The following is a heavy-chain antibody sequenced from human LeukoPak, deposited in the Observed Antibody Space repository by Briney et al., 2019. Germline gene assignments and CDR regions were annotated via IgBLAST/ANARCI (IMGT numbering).Heavy chain of an antibody. V-gene: IGHV3-30-3*01. CDR3: ARDLTGGYYDSSGYLFDY. CDR2: ISYDGSNK. D-gene: IGHD3-22*01. CDR1: GFTFSSYA. J-gene: IGHJ4*02. Sequence: GRSLRLSCAASGFTFSSYAMHWVRQAPGKGLEWVAVISYDGSNKYYADSVKGRFTISRDNSKNTLYLQMNSLRAEDTAVYYCARDLTGGYYDSSGYLFDYWGQGTLVTVSS.